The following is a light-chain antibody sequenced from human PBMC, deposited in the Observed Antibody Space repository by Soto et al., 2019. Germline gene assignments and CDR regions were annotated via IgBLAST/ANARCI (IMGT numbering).Light chain of an antibody. Sequence: DIQMTQSPSTLPASVGYRVAITCRASQSISTWLAWYQQKPGKAPNLLIYKASYLASGVPSRFSGGGSGTEFTLTISSLQPDDFATYYCQQYNSYSRTFGQGTTVDIK. CDR2: KAS. CDR1: QSISTW. CDR3: QQYNSYSRT. V-gene: IGKV1-5*03. J-gene: IGKJ1*01.